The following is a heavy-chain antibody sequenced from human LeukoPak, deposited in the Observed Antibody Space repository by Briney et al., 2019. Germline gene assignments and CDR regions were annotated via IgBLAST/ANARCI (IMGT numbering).Heavy chain of an antibody. J-gene: IGHJ5*02. V-gene: IGHV1-2*06. Sequence: GASVKVSCKASGYTFTGYYMHWVRQAPGQGLEWMGRINPNSGGTNYAQKFQGRVTMTRDTSISTAYMELSRLRSDDTAVYYCARLIEGYYYGSGKFDPWGQGTLVTVSS. CDR3: ARLIEGYYYGSGKFDP. D-gene: IGHD3-10*01. CDR1: GYTFTGYY. CDR2: INPNSGGT.